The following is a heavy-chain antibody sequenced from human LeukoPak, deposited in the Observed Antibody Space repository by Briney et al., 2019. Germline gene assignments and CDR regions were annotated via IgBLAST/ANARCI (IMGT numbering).Heavy chain of an antibody. CDR1: GGSISSCY. D-gene: IGHD3-10*01. V-gene: IGHV4-59*01. Sequence: SEALSLTCTVSGGSISSCYWSWIRQPPGKGLEWMGYIYYSGSTNYNPYHKSRVTISVETSKNKFSLMLSYVTAAATAVYYCAGVSFGELIDYWRQGTLVTVSS. CDR2: IYYSGST. CDR3: AGVSFGELIDY. J-gene: IGHJ4*02.